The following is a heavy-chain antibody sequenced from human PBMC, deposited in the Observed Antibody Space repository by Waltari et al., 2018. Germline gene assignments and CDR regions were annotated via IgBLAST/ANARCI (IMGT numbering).Heavy chain of an antibody. Sequence: EVQLVQSGAEVQKPGESLQISCKGSGYNFASSWIGWVRQMPGKGLEWMGVIYPPDSDTRYSPSFQGQVIISADKSISTAYLQWSRLKASDTAMYYCAIEAVYLGGALFDPWGQGTLVTVSS. CDR3: AIEAVYLGGALFDP. J-gene: IGHJ5*02. V-gene: IGHV5-51*01. CDR1: GYNFASSW. CDR2: IYPPDSDT. D-gene: IGHD3-16*01.